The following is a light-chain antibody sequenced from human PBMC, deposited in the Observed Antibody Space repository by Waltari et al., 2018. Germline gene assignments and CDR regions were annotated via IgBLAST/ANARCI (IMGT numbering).Light chain of an antibody. J-gene: IGKJ1*01. Sequence: EIVMTQSPATLSVSPGERATLSCRASQSVSSNLAWYQQKPGQAPRLLIYGASTRATGIPARFSGSGSGTEFTLTISSLQSEDFAVYYCQQYNNWLGEFGQGTKVEIK. CDR1: QSVSSN. CDR2: GAS. V-gene: IGKV3-15*01. CDR3: QQYNNWLGE.